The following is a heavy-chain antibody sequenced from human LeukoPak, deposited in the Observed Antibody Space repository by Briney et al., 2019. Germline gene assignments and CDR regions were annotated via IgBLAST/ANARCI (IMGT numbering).Heavy chain of an antibody. J-gene: IGHJ4*02. V-gene: IGHV3-30-3*01. CDR1: GFTFSSYA. CDR2: ISYDGSNK. D-gene: IGHD3-22*01. CDR3: ARGFGRLLPPPIDY. Sequence: GGSLRLSCAASGFTFSSYAMHWVRQAPGKGLEWVAVISYDGSNKYYADSVKGRFTISRDNSKNTLYLQMNSLRAKDTAVYYCARGFGRLLPPPIDYWGQGTLVTVSS.